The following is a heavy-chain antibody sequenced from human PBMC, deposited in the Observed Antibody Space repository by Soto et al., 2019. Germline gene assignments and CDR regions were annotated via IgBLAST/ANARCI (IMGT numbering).Heavy chain of an antibody. J-gene: IGHJ4*02. V-gene: IGHV1-3*01. CDR1: GYTFTSYA. CDR2: INAGNGNT. D-gene: IGHD6-13*01. Sequence: ASVKVSCKASGYTFTSYAMHWVRQAPGQRLEWMGWINAGNGNTKYSQKFQGRVTITADKSTSTAYMELSSLRSEDTAVYYCARDRIAAAGLDQGGYYFDYWGQGTLVTVSS. CDR3: ARDRIAAAGLDQGGYYFDY.